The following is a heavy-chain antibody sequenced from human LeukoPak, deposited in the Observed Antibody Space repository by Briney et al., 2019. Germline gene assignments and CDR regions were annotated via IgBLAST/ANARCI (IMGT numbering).Heavy chain of an antibody. J-gene: IGHJ4*02. D-gene: IGHD3-3*01. CDR3: ARDSYDFWSGYLLGY. Sequence: ASVKVSCKASGYTFTGYYMHWVRQAPGQGLEWMGRINPNSGGTNYAQKFQGRVTMTRDTSISTAYMELSRLRSDDTAVYYCARDSYDFWSGYLLGYWGQGTLVTVSS. CDR1: GYTFTGYY. V-gene: IGHV1-2*06. CDR2: INPNSGGT.